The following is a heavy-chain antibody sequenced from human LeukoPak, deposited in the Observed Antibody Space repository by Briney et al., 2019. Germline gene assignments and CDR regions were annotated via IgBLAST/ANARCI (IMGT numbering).Heavy chain of an antibody. D-gene: IGHD3-22*01. V-gene: IGHV1-69*05. Sequence: ASVKVSCKASRGTFSSYAISWVRQAPGQGLEWMGRIIPIFGTANYAQKFQGRVTITTDESTSTAYMELSSLRSEDTAVYYCARVLYYDSSGYYYWGQGTLVTVSS. CDR3: ARVLYYDSSGYYY. CDR2: IIPIFGTA. CDR1: RGTFSSYA. J-gene: IGHJ4*02.